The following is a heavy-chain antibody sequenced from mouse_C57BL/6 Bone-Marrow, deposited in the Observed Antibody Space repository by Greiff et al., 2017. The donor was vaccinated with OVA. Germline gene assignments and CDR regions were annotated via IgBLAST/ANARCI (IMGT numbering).Heavy chain of an antibody. Sequence: QVQLQQPGAELVRPGASVRLSCKASGYTFTDFEMHWVKQTPVLGLEWIGAIDPETGGTAYNQKFKGKAILTADKSSSTAYMELRSLTSEDSAVYYCTRDGGWFAYWGQGTLVTVSA. V-gene: IGHV1-15*01. CDR1: GYTFTDFE. CDR2: IDPETGGT. J-gene: IGHJ3*01. CDR3: TRDGGWFAY.